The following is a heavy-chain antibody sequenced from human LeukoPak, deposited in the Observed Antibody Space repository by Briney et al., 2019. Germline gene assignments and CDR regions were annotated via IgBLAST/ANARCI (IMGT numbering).Heavy chain of an antibody. CDR2: ISYDGSNK. CDR3: AKEAEHGYHDY. Sequence: GGSLRLSCAASAFTLSNYTMRWVRQAPGKGLEWVAVISYDGSNKYYADSVKGRFTISRDNSKNTLYLQMNSLRAEDTAVYYCAKEAEHGYHDYWGQGTLVTVSS. V-gene: IGHV3-30*18. J-gene: IGHJ4*02. CDR1: AFTLSNYT. D-gene: IGHD5-24*01.